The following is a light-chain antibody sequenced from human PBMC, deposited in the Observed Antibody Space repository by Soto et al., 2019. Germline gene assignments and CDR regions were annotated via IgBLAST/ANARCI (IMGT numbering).Light chain of an antibody. J-gene: IGLJ2*01. V-gene: IGLV2-14*01. CDR3: SSYTISSTVV. Sequence: QSALTQPASVSGSPGQSITISCTGTSSDLGGSNYVSWYQQHPGKAPKLMIYEVSYRPSGVSNRFSGSKSGNTASLTISGLQAEDEADYYCSSYTISSTVVFGGGTQLTVL. CDR1: SSDLGGSNY. CDR2: EVS.